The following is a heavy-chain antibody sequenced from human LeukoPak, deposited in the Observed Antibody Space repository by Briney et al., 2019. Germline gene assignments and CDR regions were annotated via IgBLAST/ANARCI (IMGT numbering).Heavy chain of an antibody. CDR2: INSSSSYI. Sequence: GGSLRLSCAASRFTFSSYSMNWVRQAPGKGLEWVSSINSSSSYIYYADSVKGRFTISRDNAKNSLYLQMNSLRAEDTAVYYCARSLGIVVVVAATGLDYWGQGTLVTVSS. CDR1: RFTFSSYS. J-gene: IGHJ4*02. D-gene: IGHD2-15*01. CDR3: ARSLGIVVVVAATGLDY. V-gene: IGHV3-21*01.